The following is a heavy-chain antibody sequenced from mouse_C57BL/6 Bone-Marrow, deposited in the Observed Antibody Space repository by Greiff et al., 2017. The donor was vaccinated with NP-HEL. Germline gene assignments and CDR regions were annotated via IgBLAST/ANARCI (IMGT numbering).Heavy chain of an antibody. CDR3: ARGGWLPWVDY. J-gene: IGHJ4*01. Sequence: VQLQQSGAELAKPGASVKLSCKASGYTFTSYWMHWVKQRPGQGLEWIGMIHPNSGSTNYNEKFKSKATLTVDKSSRTAYMQLSSLTSEDSAVYYCARGGWLPWVDYWGQGTSVTVSS. CDR1: GYTFTSYW. V-gene: IGHV1-64*01. CDR2: IHPNSGST. D-gene: IGHD2-2*01.